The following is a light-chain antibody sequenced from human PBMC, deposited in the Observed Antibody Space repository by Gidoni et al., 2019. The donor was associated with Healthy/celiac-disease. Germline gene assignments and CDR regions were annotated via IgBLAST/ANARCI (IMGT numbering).Light chain of an antibody. CDR3: QQFSRQVT. V-gene: IGKV1-5*03. CDR1: QGIGLW. J-gene: IGKJ3*01. CDR2: KAS. Sequence: QMTQSPATLSASVGDRVSVTCRASQGIGLWLAWYQQKPRMAPKLLIYKASTLVSGVPSRFSGSGSGTNFTLTISSLQPDDFATYYCQQFSRQVTFGPGTTVDVK.